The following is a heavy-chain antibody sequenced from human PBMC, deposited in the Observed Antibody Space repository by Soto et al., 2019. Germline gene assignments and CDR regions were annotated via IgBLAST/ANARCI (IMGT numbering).Heavy chain of an antibody. Sequence: GGSLRLSCAASGFTLSNHWIHWVRQAPGKGLVWVSRISDSGGSTNYADSVKGRFTISRDNSKNTLYLQMNSLRAEDTAVYYCAKGRVVIIRFDYWGQGTLVTVSS. D-gene: IGHD3-3*01. CDR1: GFTLSNHW. CDR2: ISDSGGST. V-gene: IGHV3-23*01. CDR3: AKGRVVIIRFDY. J-gene: IGHJ4*02.